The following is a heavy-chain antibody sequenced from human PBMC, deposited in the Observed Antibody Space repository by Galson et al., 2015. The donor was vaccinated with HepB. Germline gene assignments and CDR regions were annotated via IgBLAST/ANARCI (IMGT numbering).Heavy chain of an antibody. Sequence: SLRLSCAGSGFTAYPFSSAWMNWVRQAPGKGLEWVGRIKSQGGGGTIDYAEPVKGRFSISRDDSKSTLYLQMNSLKSEDTAVYYCATDLGGCSLTSCYSHDFWGQGTLVTVSS. CDR1: GFTAYPFSSAW. D-gene: IGHD2-2*01. CDR2: IKSQGGGGTI. CDR3: ATDLGGCSLTSCYSHDF. J-gene: IGHJ4*02. V-gene: IGHV3-15*01.